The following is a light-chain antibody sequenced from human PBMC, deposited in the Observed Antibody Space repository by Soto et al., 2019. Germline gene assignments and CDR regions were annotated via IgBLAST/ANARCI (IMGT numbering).Light chain of an antibody. V-gene: IGKV2-28*01. CDR3: MQPLQSWT. Sequence: DIVMTQSPLSLPVTPGEPASISCSSSQSLLHSNGYNYLDWYLQKPGQSPQLLIYLGSNRASGVPDRFSGSGSGTDFTLKISRVEAEYVGVYYCMQPLQSWTFGPGTEVEIK. CDR1: QSLLHSNGYNY. CDR2: LGS. J-gene: IGKJ1*01.